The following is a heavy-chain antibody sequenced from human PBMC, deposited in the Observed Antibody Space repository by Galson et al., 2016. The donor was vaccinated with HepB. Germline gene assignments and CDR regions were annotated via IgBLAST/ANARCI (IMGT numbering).Heavy chain of an antibody. CDR3: ARGLTAAGKYWLDP. CDR2: LSYDGSNN. V-gene: IGHV3-30*03. J-gene: IGHJ5*02. CDR1: GFTFSNYV. D-gene: IGHD6-13*01. Sequence: SLRLSCAASGFTFSNYVINWVRQAPGKGLEWVTTLSYDGSNNYYADSVKSRFTVSRENSKKTVYLQMNSLRGEDTAVYYCARGLTAAGKYWLDPWGQGTLVTVSS.